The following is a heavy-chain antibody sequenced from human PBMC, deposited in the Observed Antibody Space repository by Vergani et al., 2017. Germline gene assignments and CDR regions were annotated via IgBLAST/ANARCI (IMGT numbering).Heavy chain of an antibody. V-gene: IGHV2-5*01. CDR1: GFSLSTSGVG. J-gene: IGHJ4*02. CDR3: AHGKIRFLEWLPGDY. CDR2: IYWNDDK. D-gene: IGHD3-3*01. Sequence: QVTLKESGPVLVKPTETLTLTCTVSGFSLSTSGVGVGWIRQPPGKALEWLALIYWNDDKRYSPSLKSRLTITKDTSKNQVVLTMTNMDPVDTSTYYCAHGKIRFLEWLPGDYWGQGTLVTVSS.